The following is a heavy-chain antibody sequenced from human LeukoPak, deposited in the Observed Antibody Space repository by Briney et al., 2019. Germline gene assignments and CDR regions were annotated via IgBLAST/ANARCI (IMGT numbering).Heavy chain of an antibody. D-gene: IGHD6-13*01. V-gene: IGHV1-18*01. CDR3: ARDSLGAIAAAAPGDGMDV. CDR2: ISAYNGNT. J-gene: IGHJ6*02. Sequence: ASVKVSCKASGYTFTSYGISWVRQAPGQGLEWMGWISAYNGNTNYAQKLQGRVTMTTDTSTSTAYMELRSLRSDDTAVYYCARDSLGAIAAAAPGDGMDVWGQGTMVTVSS. CDR1: GYTFTSYG.